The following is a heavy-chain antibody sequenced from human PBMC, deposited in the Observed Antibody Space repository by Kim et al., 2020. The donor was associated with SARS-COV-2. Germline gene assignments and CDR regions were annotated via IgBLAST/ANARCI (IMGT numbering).Heavy chain of an antibody. J-gene: IGHJ4*02. D-gene: IGHD6-13*01. Sequence: GGSLRLSCAASGFIFSDYYMSWFRQAPGKGLEWVSYISPTGGTIYYADSVKGRFTLSRDHTKKSLYLQMNSLRAEDTAVYYCARAVAAAGSDYFDPWGRGTFVTVSS. CDR3: ARAVAAAGSDYFDP. CDR1: GFIFSDYY. CDR2: ISPTGGTI. V-gene: IGHV3-11*01.